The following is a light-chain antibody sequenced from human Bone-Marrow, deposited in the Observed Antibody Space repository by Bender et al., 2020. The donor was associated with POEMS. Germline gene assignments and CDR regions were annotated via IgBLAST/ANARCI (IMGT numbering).Light chain of an antibody. CDR1: SSNIGTNP. V-gene: IGLV1-44*01. CDR3: EAGEDSLNSWV. J-gene: IGLJ3*02. CDR2: INN. Sequence: QSVLTQPPSASGTPGQRVTISCSGSSSNIGTNPVNWYQQLPGTAPKLLIYINNQRPSGVPDRFSGSKSGTSASLAISGLQSEDVADYYCEAGEDSLNSWVFGGGTKLTVL.